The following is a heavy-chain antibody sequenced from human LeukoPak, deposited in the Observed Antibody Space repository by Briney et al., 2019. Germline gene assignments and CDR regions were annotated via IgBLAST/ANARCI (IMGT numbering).Heavy chain of an antibody. D-gene: IGHD2-21*02. CDR2: INHSGNT. V-gene: IGHV4-34*01. CDR3: ARRRLLGAFDI. CDR1: GGSFSGYY. Sequence: SEALSLTCAVYGGSFSGYYWSWIRQPPGKGLEWIGEINHSGNTNYNPSLKSRVTISVDTSKNQFSLKLSSVTAADTAVYYCARRRLLGAFDIWGQGTMVTVSS. J-gene: IGHJ3*02.